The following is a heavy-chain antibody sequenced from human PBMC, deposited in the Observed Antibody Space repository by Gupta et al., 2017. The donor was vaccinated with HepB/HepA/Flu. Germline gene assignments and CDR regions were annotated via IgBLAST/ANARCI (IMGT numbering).Heavy chain of an antibody. V-gene: IGHV3-7*01. J-gene: IGHJ4*02. D-gene: IGHD6-19*01. CDR2: IKKDGSQK. Sequence: EVQLVESGEGLAQPGGSLRLSCVASGFTFNNYWMTWVRQVPGKGLEWVANIKKDGSQKYYVDSVKGRFTISRDNAKNSLYLQMNSLRAEDTAVYYCAREIAMAFWGQGTLITVSS. CDR3: AREIAMAF. CDR1: GFTFNNYW.